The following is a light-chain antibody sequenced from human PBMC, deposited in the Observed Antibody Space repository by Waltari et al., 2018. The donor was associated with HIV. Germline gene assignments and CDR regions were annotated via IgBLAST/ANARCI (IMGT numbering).Light chain of an antibody. CDR3: SSYTSSSTKV. Sequence: QSPLTQPASVSGSPGSSITICCTGTSRALAGHIYSRWYQQHPGKAPKPMIYDVSNRPSGLSNRFSGSKSGNTASLTISGLQAEDEADYYCSSYTSSSTKVFGGGTKLTVL. CDR1: SRALAGHIY. J-gene: IGLJ2*01. V-gene: IGLV2-14*03. CDR2: DVS.